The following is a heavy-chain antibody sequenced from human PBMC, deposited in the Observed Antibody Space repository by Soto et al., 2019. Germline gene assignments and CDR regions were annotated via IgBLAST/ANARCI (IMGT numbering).Heavy chain of an antibody. J-gene: IGHJ4*02. V-gene: IGHV3-21*01. CDR3: AREIMGVTTLDY. D-gene: IGHD3-16*01. CDR1: GFTFSSYS. CDR2: ISSSSSYI. Sequence: VQLVESGGGLVKPGGSLRLSCAASGFTFSSYSMNWVRQAPGKGLEWVSSISSSSSYIYYADSVKGRFTISRDNAKNSLYLQMNSLRAEDTAVYYCAREIMGVTTLDYWGQGTLVTVSS.